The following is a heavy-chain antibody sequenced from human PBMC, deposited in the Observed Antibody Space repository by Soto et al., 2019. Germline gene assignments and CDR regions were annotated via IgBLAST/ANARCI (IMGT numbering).Heavy chain of an antibody. V-gene: IGHV1-69*04. J-gene: IGHJ4*02. CDR3: ARDFGNTAMALYSFDY. CDR1: GGTFSSYT. CDR2: IIPILGIA. Sequence: SVKVSCKASGGTFSSYTISWVRQAPGQGLEWMGRIIPILGIANYAQKFQGRVTITADKSTSTAYMELSSLRSEDTAVYYCARDFGNTAMALYSFDYWGQGTLVTVSS. D-gene: IGHD5-18*01.